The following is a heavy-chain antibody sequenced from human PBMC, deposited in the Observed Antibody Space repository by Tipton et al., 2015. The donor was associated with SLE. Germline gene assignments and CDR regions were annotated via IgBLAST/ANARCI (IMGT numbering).Heavy chain of an antibody. CDR3: ARVFEDILTSVLDL. V-gene: IGHV3-21*01. D-gene: IGHD3-9*01. CDR2: ISSRSNYI. CDR1: GFTFSSYS. Sequence: SLRLSCAASGFTFSSYSMNWVRQAPGKGLEWVSSISSRSNYIYYADSVKGRFTISRDNAKNSLYLQMNSLRAEDTAVYYCARVFEDILTSVLDLWGRGTLVTVSS. J-gene: IGHJ2*01.